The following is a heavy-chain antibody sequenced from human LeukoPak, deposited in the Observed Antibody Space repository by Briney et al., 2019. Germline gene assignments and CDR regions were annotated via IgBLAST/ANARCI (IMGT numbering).Heavy chain of an antibody. D-gene: IGHD1-1*01. Sequence: EASVKVSCKASGYTFTSYYMHWVRQAPGQGLEWMGIINPSGGSTSYAQKFQGRVTMTRDMSTSTVYMELRSLRSDDTAVYYCARGPWNDGDYYYYMDVWGKGTTVTISS. CDR2: INPSGGST. CDR1: GYTFTSYY. V-gene: IGHV1-46*01. J-gene: IGHJ6*03. CDR3: ARGPWNDGDYYYYMDV.